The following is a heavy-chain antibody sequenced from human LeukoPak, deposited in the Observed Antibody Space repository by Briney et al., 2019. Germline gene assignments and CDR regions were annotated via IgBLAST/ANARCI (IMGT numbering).Heavy chain of an antibody. CDR2: IKEDGSEK. Sequence: GGSLRLSCAVSGFTSSSYWMSRVRQAPGKGLEWVANIKEDGSEKYYADSVKGRFTISRDNAKNSLYLQMNSVRAEHAAVYYCARAPYCIGGSCRFDYWGQGTLVTVSS. CDR3: ARAPYCIGGSCRFDY. CDR1: GFTSSSYW. V-gene: IGHV3-7*03. D-gene: IGHD2-15*01. J-gene: IGHJ4*02.